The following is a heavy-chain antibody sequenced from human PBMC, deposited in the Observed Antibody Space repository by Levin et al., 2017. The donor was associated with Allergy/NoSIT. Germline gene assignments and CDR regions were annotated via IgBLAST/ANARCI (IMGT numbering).Heavy chain of an antibody. V-gene: IGHV3-11*01. CDR1: GFTFSDYY. J-gene: IGHJ4*02. Sequence: SCAASGFTFSDYYMSWIRQAPGKGLEWVSYISSSGSTIYYADSVKGRFTISRDNAKNSLYLQMNSLRAEDTAVYYCARVPLFEVVVAATPPYFDYWGQGTLVTVSS. CDR2: ISSSGSTI. CDR3: ARVPLFEVVVAATPPYFDY. D-gene: IGHD2-15*01.